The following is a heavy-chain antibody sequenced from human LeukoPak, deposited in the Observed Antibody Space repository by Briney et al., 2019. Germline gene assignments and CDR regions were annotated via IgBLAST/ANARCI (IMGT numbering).Heavy chain of an antibody. CDR3: ARDFEENWFDP. V-gene: IGHV4-31*03. CDR2: IYYSGST. CDR1: GGSISSGGYY. J-gene: IGHJ5*02. Sequence: SETLSLTCTVSGGSISSGGYYWSWIRQHPGKGLEWIGYIYYSGSTHYNPSLKSRVTISVDTSKNQFSLKLSSVTAADTAVYYCARDFEENWFDPWGQGTLVTVSS. D-gene: IGHD3-9*01.